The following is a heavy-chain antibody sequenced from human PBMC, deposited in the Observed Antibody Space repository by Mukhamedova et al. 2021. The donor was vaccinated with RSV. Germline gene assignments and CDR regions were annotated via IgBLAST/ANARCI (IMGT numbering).Heavy chain of an antibody. Sequence: AVSADGGDTYYAASVKGRFTISRDYSKNTVYLQMNSLTAEDTAVYYCAKHVDQPDYWGQGT. D-gene: IGHD5-12*01. CDR2: VSADGGDT. V-gene: IGHV3-23*01. J-gene: IGHJ4*02. CDR3: AKHVDQPDY.